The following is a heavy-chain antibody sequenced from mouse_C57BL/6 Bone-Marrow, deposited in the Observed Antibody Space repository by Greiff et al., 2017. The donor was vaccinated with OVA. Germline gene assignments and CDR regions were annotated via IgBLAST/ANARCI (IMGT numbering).Heavy chain of an antibody. CDR2: IYPRSGNT. CDR3: ARITAWFAY. Sequence: VQLQQSGAELARPGASVKLSCKASGYTFTSSGISWVKQRTGQGLEWIGEIYPRSGNTYYNEKFKGKATLTADKSSSTAYMELRSLTSEDSAVYFCARITAWFAYWGQGTLVTVSA. J-gene: IGHJ3*01. V-gene: IGHV1-81*01. CDR1: GYTFTSSG.